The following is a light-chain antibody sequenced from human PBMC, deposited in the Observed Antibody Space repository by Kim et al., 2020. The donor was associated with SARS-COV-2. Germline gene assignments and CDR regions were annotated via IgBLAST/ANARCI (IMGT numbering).Light chain of an antibody. Sequence: SPGQTAKITCSGNALAKQFGYWYQQKPGQAPVLGSYKDSERPSGIPERYSGSSSGTTVTLTISGGQAEGGAGYYCQTPNSSETGWVFGGGTQLTVL. CDR1: ALAKQF. CDR3: QTPNSSETGWV. CDR2: KDS. V-gene: IGLV3-25*03. J-gene: IGLJ3*02.